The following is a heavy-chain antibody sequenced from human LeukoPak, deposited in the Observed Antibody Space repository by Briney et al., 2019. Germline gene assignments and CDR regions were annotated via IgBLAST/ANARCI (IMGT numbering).Heavy chain of an antibody. V-gene: IGHV1-69*06. D-gene: IGHD3-16*01. Sequence: GSSVKVSCKASGSTFSSYAISWVRQAPGQGLEWMGGIIPIFGTANYAQKFQGRVTITADKSTSTAYMELSSLRSEDTAVYYCARGRSGGEPLYYFDYWGQGTLVTVSS. CDR1: GSTFSSYA. CDR2: IIPIFGTA. J-gene: IGHJ4*02. CDR3: ARGRSGGEPLYYFDY.